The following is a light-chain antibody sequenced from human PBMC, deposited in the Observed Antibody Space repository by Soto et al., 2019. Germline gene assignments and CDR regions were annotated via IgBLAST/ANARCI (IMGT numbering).Light chain of an antibody. J-gene: IGKJ1*01. CDR1: QSVSSN. CDR2: GAS. Sequence: EIVMTQSPATLSVSPGERATLSCRASQSVSSNLAWYQQKPGQAPRLLIYGASTRPTGIPARFSGSGSGTDFSLTISRLEPEDFALYYCQQYGTSPWTFGQGTKVDIK. V-gene: IGKV3-15*01. CDR3: QQYGTSPWT.